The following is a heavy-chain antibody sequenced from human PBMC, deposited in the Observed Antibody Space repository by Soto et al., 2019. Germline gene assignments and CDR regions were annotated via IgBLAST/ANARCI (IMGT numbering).Heavy chain of an antibody. D-gene: IGHD5-18*01. V-gene: IGHV3-30*18. J-gene: IGHJ6*02. CDR2: ISYDGSNK. CDR1: GFTFSSYG. CDR3: AKEDTAMGVYYYYYGMDV. Sequence: GGSLRLSCAASGFTFSSYGMHWARQAPGKGLEWVAVISYDGSNKYYADSVKGRFTISGDNTKNTLYLQMNSLRAEDTAVYYCAKEDTAMGVYYYYYGMDVWGQGTTVTVSS.